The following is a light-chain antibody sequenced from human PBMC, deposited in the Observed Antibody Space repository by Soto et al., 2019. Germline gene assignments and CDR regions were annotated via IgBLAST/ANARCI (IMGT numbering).Light chain of an antibody. CDR2: AAS. V-gene: IGKV1-12*01. Sequence: DIPMPQSPSSVSASVGDRVTITCRASQDISSDLAWYQHRPGKGPKFLIYAASTLQNGVPSRFSGSGSGTDFTLTINNLQPEDFATDFCQQASSFPLSFGGGTKVEMK. CDR3: QQASSFPLS. J-gene: IGKJ4*01. CDR1: QDISSD.